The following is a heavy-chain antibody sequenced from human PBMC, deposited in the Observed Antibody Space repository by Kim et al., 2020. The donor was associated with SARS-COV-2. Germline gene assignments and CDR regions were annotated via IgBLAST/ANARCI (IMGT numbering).Heavy chain of an antibody. J-gene: IGHJ6*02. CDR3: AKDQVPAAMVDYYYYGMDV. Sequence: GGSLRLSCAASGFTFSSYAMSWVRQAPGKGLEWVSAISGSGSSTYYADSVKGRFTISRDNSKNTLYLQMNSLRAEDTAVYYCAKDQVPAAMVDYYYYGMDVWGPGTTVTVSS. CDR2: ISGSGSST. V-gene: IGHV3-23*01. D-gene: IGHD2-2*01. CDR1: GFTFSSYA.